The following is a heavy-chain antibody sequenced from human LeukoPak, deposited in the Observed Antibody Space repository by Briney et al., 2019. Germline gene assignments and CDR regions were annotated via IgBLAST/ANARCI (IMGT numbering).Heavy chain of an antibody. J-gene: IGHJ4*02. CDR3: AKDWYYYDSSGYYY. CDR1: GFTXXXYG. V-gene: IGHV3-30*18. D-gene: IGHD3-22*01. CDR2: ISYDGSNK. Sequence: GFTXXXYGMHWVRQAPGNGLEWVAVISYDGSNKYYADSVKGRFTISRDNSKNTLYLQMNSLRAEDTAVYYCAKDWYYYDSSGYYYWGQGTLVTVSS.